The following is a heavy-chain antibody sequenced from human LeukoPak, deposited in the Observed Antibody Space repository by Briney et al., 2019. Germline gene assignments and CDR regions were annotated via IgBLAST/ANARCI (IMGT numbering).Heavy chain of an antibody. J-gene: IGHJ4*02. CDR1: GGSFSGYY. CDR2: INHSGST. Sequence: SETLSLTCAVYGGSFSGYYWSWIRQPPGKGLEWIGEINHSGSTNYNPSLKSRVTISVDTSKNQFSLKLSSVTAADTAVYYCARGSWYNWNYGLDYWGQGTLVPVSS. V-gene: IGHV4-34*01. CDR3: ARGSWYNWNYGLDY. D-gene: IGHD1-7*01.